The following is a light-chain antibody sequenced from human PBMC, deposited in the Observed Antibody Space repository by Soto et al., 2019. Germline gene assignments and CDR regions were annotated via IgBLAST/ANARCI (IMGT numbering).Light chain of an antibody. Sequence: GDRVTITCRASQSISSWLAWYQQKPGKAPNLLIYDASSLESGVPSRFSGSGSGTEFTLTISSLQPDDGATYYCQQYNSYPYTFGQGTKLEIK. J-gene: IGKJ2*01. V-gene: IGKV1-5*01. CDR3: QQYNSYPYT. CDR1: QSISSW. CDR2: DAS.